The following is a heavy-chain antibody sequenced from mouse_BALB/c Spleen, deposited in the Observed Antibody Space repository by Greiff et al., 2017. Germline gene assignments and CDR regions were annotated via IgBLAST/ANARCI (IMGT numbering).Heavy chain of an antibody. CDR3: TRSDY. CDR2: ISCYNGAT. Sequence: VQLQQSGPELVKTGASVKISCKASGYSFTGYYMHWVKQSHGKSLEWIGYISCYNGATSYNQKFKGKAKLTAVTSASTAYMELSSLTNEDSAVYYCTRSDYWGQGTSVTVSS. CDR1: GYSFTGYY. V-gene: IGHV1S30*01. J-gene: IGHJ4*01.